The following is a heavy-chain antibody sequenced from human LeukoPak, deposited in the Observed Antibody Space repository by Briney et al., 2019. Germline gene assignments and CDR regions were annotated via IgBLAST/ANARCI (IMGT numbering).Heavy chain of an antibody. D-gene: IGHD3-3*01. J-gene: IGHJ4*02. CDR2: IKSDGSNT. CDR1: GFTFSSYW. CDR3: AKVVAWDFWSGPGDY. Sequence: GGSLRLSCAASGFTFSSYWMHWVRQAPGKGLVWVSRIKSDGSNTNYADSVKGRFTISRDNAKNTLHLQMNSLRAEDTAVYYCAKVVAWDFWSGPGDYWGQGTLVTVSS. V-gene: IGHV3-74*01.